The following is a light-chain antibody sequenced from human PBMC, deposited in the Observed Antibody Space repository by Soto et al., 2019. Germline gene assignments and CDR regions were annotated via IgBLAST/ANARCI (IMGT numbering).Light chain of an antibody. Sequence: QSALTQPASVSGSPGQSITISCTGTSSDVGGYNYDSWYQQHPDKAPQLMIYDVSNRPSGVSNRFSGSQSGNTASLTISGLQSEDEADYYCNSYTSSSTRVFGGGTKLTVL. CDR2: DVS. CDR3: NSYTSSSTRV. V-gene: IGLV2-14*01. CDR1: SSDVGGYNY. J-gene: IGLJ2*01.